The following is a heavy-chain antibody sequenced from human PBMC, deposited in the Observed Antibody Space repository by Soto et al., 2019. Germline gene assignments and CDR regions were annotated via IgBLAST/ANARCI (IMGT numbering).Heavy chain of an antibody. CDR3: ARLLKDIVLMVYAAGLDY. J-gene: IGHJ4*02. Sequence: ASVKVSCKASGYTFTSYAMHWVRQAPGQRLEWMGWINAGNGNTKYSQKFQGRVTITRDTSASTAYMELSSLRSEDTAVYYCARLLKDIVLMVYAAGLDYWGQATLVTVSS. D-gene: IGHD2-8*01. CDR2: INAGNGNT. CDR1: GYTFTSYA. V-gene: IGHV1-3*01.